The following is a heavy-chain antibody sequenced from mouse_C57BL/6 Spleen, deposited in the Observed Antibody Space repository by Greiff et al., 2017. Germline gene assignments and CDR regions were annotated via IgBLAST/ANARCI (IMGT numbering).Heavy chain of an antibody. CDR2: ISDGGSYT. CDR3: ARSLYYSNSYFDY. Sequence: EVQRVESGGGLVKPGGSLKLSCAASGFTFSSYAMSWVRQTPEKRLEWVATISDGGSYTYYPDNVKGRFTISRDNAKNNLYLHMSHLKSEDTAMYYCARSLYYSNSYFDYWGQGTTLTVSS. D-gene: IGHD2-5*01. CDR1: GFTFSSYA. V-gene: IGHV5-4*01. J-gene: IGHJ2*01.